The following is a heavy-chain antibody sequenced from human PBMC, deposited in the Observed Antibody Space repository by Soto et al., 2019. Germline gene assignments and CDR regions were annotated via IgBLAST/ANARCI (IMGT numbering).Heavy chain of an antibody. V-gene: IGHV4-30-4*01. J-gene: IGHJ6*02. CDR3: ARDRAKWKDYYYYGIDV. D-gene: IGHD1-20*01. Sequence: QVQLQESGPGLVKPSQTLSLTCTVSGGSISSGDDFWTWIRQHPGKGLEWIGSIYYSGSTFYNPSLKSRLTMSVYTSNNQFSLKLSSVTAADTAVYYCARDRAKWKDYYYYGIDVWGQGTTVTVSS. CDR2: IYYSGST. CDR1: GGSISSGDDF.